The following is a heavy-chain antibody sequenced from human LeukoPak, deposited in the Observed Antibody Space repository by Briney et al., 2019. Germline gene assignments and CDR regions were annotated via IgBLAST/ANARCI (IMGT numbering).Heavy chain of an antibody. CDR2: ISGSGRST. J-gene: IGHJ4*02. CDR1: GFTFNSYA. D-gene: IGHD5-18*01. V-gene: IGHV3-23*01. Sequence: QPGGSLRLSCAASGFTFNSYALTWVRQAPGKGLESVSTISGSGRSTFYAGSVKGRFTISRDNSKNTLYLQMNSLRAEDTAVYYCAEDRAAMGDFDYWGQGTLVTVSS. CDR3: AEDRAAMGDFDY.